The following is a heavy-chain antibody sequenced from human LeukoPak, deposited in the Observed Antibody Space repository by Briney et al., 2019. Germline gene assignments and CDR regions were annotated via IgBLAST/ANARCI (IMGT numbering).Heavy chain of an antibody. V-gene: IGHV2-5*01. CDR2: IYWNDDK. Sequence: SGPTLVNPTQTLTLTCTFSGFSLSTRGVGVGWIRQPPGKALEWLALIYWNDDKRYSPSLKSRLTITKDTSKNQVVLTMTNMDPVETATYYCALSRDGYNFGANYWGREPWSPSPQ. CDR1: GFSLSTRGVG. D-gene: IGHD5-24*01. CDR3: ALSRDGYNFGANY. J-gene: IGHJ4*02.